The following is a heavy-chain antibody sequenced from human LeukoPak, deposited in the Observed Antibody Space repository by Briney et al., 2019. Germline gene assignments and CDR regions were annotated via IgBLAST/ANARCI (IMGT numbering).Heavy chain of an antibody. CDR3: AKSTYYYDTFVNAFDL. V-gene: IGHV4-39*07. D-gene: IGHD3-22*01. Sequence: SETLSLTCTVSGGSVSSSHYWGWIRQPPGKGLEWIGSIYYGGSTYYNASLRSRVTTSVDTSKNQFSLKLSSVTAADTAVYYCAKSTYYYDTFVNAFDLWGQGTVVTVSS. CDR1: GGSVSSSHY. CDR2: IYYGGST. J-gene: IGHJ3*01.